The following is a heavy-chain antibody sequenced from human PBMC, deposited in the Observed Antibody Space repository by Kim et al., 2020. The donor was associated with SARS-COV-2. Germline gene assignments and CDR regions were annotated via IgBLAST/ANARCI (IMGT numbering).Heavy chain of an antibody. Sequence: ASVKVSCKASGYTFTGYYMHWVRQAPGQGLEWMGWINPNSGGTNYAQKFQGRVTMTRDTSISTAYMELSRLRSDDTAVYYCARDPDLVAVAGTADYWGQGTLVTVSS. CDR2: INPNSGGT. V-gene: IGHV1-2*02. D-gene: IGHD6-19*01. CDR1: GYTFTGYY. J-gene: IGHJ4*02. CDR3: ARDPDLVAVAGTADY.